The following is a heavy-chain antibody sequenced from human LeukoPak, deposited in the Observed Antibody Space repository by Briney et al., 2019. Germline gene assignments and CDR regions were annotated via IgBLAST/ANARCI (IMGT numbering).Heavy chain of an antibody. CDR2: IRHSGADT. CDR1: NFTISNYA. Sequence: GGSLRLSCAASNFTISNYAMSWVRQAPGKGLEWVSVIRHSGADTQYTDSVKGRFTISRDNSKNTLYLQMTGLRAEDTALYYCTRDRIPGTSPKIDYWGQGTLVTVSS. V-gene: IGHV3-23*01. D-gene: IGHD1-7*01. CDR3: TRDRIPGTSPKIDY. J-gene: IGHJ4*02.